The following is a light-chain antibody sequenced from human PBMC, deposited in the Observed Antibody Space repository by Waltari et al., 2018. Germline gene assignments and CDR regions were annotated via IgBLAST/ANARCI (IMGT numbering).Light chain of an antibody. J-gene: IGLJ2*01. CDR1: SGTFAANY. CDR3: QSYDNTNYVV. Sequence: FVLSQPHSLSESPGKTVTISCTRSSGTFAANYVHWYQRRPGSVPTIVIYKDNERPSGVPDRFSGSADRYSGSASLTISGLRAEDEADYCCQSYDNTNYVVFGGWTKLTVL. V-gene: IGLV6-57*03. CDR2: KDN.